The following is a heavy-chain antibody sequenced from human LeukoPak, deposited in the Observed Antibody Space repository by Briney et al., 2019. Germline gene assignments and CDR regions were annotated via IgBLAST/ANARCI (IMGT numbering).Heavy chain of an antibody. J-gene: IGHJ4*02. Sequence: ASVKVSCKASGYTFTSYGISWMRQAPGQGLEWMGWISAYNGNTNYAQKLQGRVTMTTDTSTSTAYMELRSLRSDDTAVYYCARVSPQGVGSSGWLNYWGQGTLVTVSS. CDR1: GYTFTSYG. CDR2: ISAYNGNT. D-gene: IGHD6-19*01. CDR3: ARVSPQGVGSSGWLNY. V-gene: IGHV1-18*01.